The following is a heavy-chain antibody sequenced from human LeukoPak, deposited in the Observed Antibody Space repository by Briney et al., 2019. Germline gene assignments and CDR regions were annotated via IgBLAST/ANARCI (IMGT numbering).Heavy chain of an antibody. D-gene: IGHD3-16*01. CDR3: ARAMSTFGGVRNYFDS. V-gene: IGHV3-48*04. CDR2: ISSSSSTI. CDR1: GFTFSSYS. J-gene: IGHJ4*02. Sequence: GGSLRLSCAASGFTFSSYSMNWVRQAPGKGLEWVSYISSSSSTIYYADSVNGRFRISRDNAKSSLDLEMNSLRAEDTAVYYCARAMSTFGGVRNYFDSWGQGTLVTVSS.